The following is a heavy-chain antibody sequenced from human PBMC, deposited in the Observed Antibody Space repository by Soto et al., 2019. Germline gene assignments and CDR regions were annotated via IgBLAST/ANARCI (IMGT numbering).Heavy chain of an antibody. CDR3: ATSQWANYPSGSYYNV. CDR2: FDPEDDET. J-gene: IGHJ4*02. V-gene: IGHV1-24*01. CDR1: GYTLTELS. Sequence: QVQLVQSGAEVKKPGASVKVSCKVSGYTLTELSMHWVRQAPGKGLEWMGGFDPEDDETIYAQKFQGRVTMTEDTSTDTAYMELSSLRSEDTAVYYCATSQWANYPSGSYYNVWGQGTLVTVSS. D-gene: IGHD3-10*01.